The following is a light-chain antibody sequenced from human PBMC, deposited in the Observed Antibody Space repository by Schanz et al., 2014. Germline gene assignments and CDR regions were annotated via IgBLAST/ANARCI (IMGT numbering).Light chain of an antibody. CDR1: SSDVGGYSF. CDR2: GVN. Sequence: QSALTQPPSASGSPGQSVTISCTGTSSDVGGYSFVSWYQQHPGKAPKLLIYGVNKRPSGVPDRFSGSKSGNTASLTVSGLQAEDEPDYFCSSYTSASTLFVFGSGTKLAVL. J-gene: IGLJ1*01. CDR3: SSYTSASTLFV. V-gene: IGLV2-8*01.